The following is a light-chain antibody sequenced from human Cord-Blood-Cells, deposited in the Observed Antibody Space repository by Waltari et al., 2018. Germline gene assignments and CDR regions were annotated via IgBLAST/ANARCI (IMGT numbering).Light chain of an antibody. V-gene: IGLV3-19*01. J-gene: IGLJ1*01. CDR3: NSRDSSGNHYV. CDR2: GKT. Sequence: SSELTQDPDVSVALGQTVRHTCQGDSLRLYYASWYQQKPGQAPVLVIYGKTNRPSGIPDRFSGSSSGNTASLTITGAQAEDEADYYCNSRDSSGNHYVFGTGTKVTVL. CDR1: SLRLYY.